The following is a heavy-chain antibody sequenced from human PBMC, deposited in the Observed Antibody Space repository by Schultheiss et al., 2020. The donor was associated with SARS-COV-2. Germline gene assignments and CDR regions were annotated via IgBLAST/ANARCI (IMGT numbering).Heavy chain of an antibody. D-gene: IGHD6-19*01. CDR3: ARRGQWQVYSD. CDR2: IYYSGST. CDR1: GGSFSGYY. J-gene: IGHJ4*02. Sequence: SETLSLTCAVYGGSFSGYYWSWIRQPPGKGLEWIGYIYYSGSTNYNPSLKSRVTISVDTSKNQFSLKLSSVTAADTAVYYCARRGQWQVYSDWGQGTLVTVSS. V-gene: IGHV4-59*08.